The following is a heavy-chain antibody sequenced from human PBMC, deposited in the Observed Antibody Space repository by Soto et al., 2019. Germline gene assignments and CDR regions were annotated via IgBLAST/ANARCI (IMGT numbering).Heavy chain of an antibody. CDR1: VFTFSTYA. CDR2: ISYDGSNK. D-gene: IGHD2-15*01. CDR3: ARVSPEVVAATSSYYYYYGMDV. V-gene: IGHV3-30-3*01. J-gene: IGHJ6*02. Sequence: QVQLVETGGGVVQPGRSLRLSCAASVFTFSTYAMHWVRQAPGKGLEWVAVISYDGSNKYYADSVKGRFTISRDNSKNTLYLQMNSPRAEDTAVYYCARVSPEVVAATSSYYYYYGMDVWGQGTTVTVSS.